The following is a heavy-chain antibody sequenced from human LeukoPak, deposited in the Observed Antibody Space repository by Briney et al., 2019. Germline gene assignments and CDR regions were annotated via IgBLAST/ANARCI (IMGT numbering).Heavy chain of an antibody. CDR2: INTDGSST. D-gene: IGHD1-20*01. CDR3: ASITGTTALGD. CDR1: GFTFSSYW. V-gene: IGHV3-74*01. Sequence: GGSLRLSCAASGFTFSSYWMHWVRQAPGKGLVWCSRINTDGSSTSYADSVKGRFTISRDNAKNTLYLQMNSLRAEDTAVYYCASITGTTALGDWGQGTLVTVSS. J-gene: IGHJ4*02.